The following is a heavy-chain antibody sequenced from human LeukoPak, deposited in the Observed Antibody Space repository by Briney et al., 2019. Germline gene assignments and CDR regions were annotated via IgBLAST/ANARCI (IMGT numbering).Heavy chain of an antibody. D-gene: IGHD2-15*01. CDR1: GFTVSRNY. CDR3: APRVVGSAPFDY. CDR2: IYSGGRT. Sequence: GGSLRLSCAASGFTVSRNYMSWVRQAPGKELMWVSVIYSGGRTYYANSVKGIFTISRDNSKNTLYLQMNNLRAEDTAVYYCAPRVVGSAPFDYWGQGTLVTVSS. V-gene: IGHV3-66*01. J-gene: IGHJ4*02.